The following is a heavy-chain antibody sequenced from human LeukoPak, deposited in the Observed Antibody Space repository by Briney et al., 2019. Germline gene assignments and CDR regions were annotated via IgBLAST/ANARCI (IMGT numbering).Heavy chain of an antibody. CDR3: ASKYYYDSSGYGTYYYYYYMDV. Sequence: SETLSLTCAVSGGSISSNSYYWGWIRQPPGKGLEWIGSIYYSGSTYYNPSLKSRVTISVDTSKNQFSLKLSSVTAADTAVYYCASKYYYDSSGYGTYYYYYYMDVWGKGTTVTISS. V-gene: IGHV4-39*01. CDR1: GGSISSNSYY. CDR2: IYYSGST. J-gene: IGHJ6*03. D-gene: IGHD3-22*01.